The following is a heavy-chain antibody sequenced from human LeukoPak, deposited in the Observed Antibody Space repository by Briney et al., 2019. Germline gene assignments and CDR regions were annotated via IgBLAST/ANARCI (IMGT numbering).Heavy chain of an antibody. V-gene: IGHV1-24*01. CDR2: FDPEVGTT. CDR3: ATLSVRRWYRSFEY. CDR1: GYTFTELS. Sequence: ASVKVSCKVSGYTFTELSMRWVRQAPGQGLEWMGGFDPEVGTTIYAQKYQGRVTMTEDASIGTAYMELSSLRSEDTAVYYCATLSVRRWYRSFEYWGQRTLVTDSS. J-gene: IGHJ4*02. D-gene: IGHD2-15*01.